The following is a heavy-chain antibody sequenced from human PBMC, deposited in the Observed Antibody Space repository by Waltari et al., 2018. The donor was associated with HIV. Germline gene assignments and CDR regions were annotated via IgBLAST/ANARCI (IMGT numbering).Heavy chain of an antibody. J-gene: IGHJ6*02. CDR3: ARCGGDGRYGMDV. Sequence: ELQVVESGGGLVQPGGSLRLSGVASGFTFSSHSMNWVRQAPGKGLEWVSYISGTNSTIYYGDSMKGRFTISRDNAKNSLYLQMNSLRVEDTAVYYCARCGGDGRYGMDVWGQGTTVTVSS. CDR1: GFTFSSHS. V-gene: IGHV3-48*04. CDR2: ISGTNSTI. D-gene: IGHD2-21*02.